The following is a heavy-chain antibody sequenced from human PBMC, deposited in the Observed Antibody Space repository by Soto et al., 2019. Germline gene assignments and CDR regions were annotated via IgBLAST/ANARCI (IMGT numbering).Heavy chain of an antibody. CDR3: AYRATMTIFGLIIDNGIWFDP. V-gene: IGHV2-5*02. CDR1: GFSLSTSGAA. D-gene: IGHD3-3*01. Sequence: QINLIESGPTLVKPTQTLTLTCTFSGFSLSTSGAAVGWVRQPPGRALEWLALIYWDGDKRYNASLGNRLTITKDTSMNQVVLTLTNVDPADTATDYCAYRATMTIFGLIIDNGIWFDPWGQGTRVIVSS. CDR2: IYWDGDK. J-gene: IGHJ5*02.